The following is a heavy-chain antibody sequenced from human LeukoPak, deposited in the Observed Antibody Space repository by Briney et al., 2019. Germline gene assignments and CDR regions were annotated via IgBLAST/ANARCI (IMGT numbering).Heavy chain of an antibody. V-gene: IGHV1-2*02. Sequence: GASVKVSCKASGYTFTGYYMHWVRQAPGQGLEWMGWINPNSGGTNYAQKFQGRVTMTRDTSISAAYMELSRLRSDDTAVYYCARARAVGYSGSFGVQYYFDYWGQGTLVTVSS. CDR1: GYTFTGYY. D-gene: IGHD6-6*01. CDR3: ARARAVGYSGSFGVQYYFDY. J-gene: IGHJ4*02. CDR2: INPNSGGT.